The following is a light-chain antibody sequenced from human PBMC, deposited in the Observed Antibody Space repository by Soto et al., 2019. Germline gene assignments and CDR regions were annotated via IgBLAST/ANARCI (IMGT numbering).Light chain of an antibody. V-gene: IGKV3-15*01. Sequence: EIVMTQSPATLSVSPGERATLSCRARQSVSSNLAWYQQKPGQAPRLLIYGASTRPTGIPARFSGSGSGTEFTLTISSLQSEDFAVYYCQQYNNWPPWTFGQGTKVEFK. J-gene: IGKJ1*01. CDR2: GAS. CDR3: QQYNNWPPWT. CDR1: QSVSSN.